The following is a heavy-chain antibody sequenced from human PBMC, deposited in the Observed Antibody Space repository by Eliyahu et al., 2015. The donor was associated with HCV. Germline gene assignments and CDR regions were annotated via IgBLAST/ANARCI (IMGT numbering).Heavy chain of an antibody. Sequence: EVQLVESGGGLVKPGGSLRLSCAASGFXFSKXWMSWVRQAAREGGEGIGRIKSKTDGGTTDYAAPVKGRFTISRDDSKSTLYLQMNSLKTEDTAVYYCTTGAPGGFDYYLDVWGQGTTVTVSS. J-gene: IGHJ6*03. CDR3: TTGAPGGFDYYLDV. V-gene: IGHV3-15*01. CDR2: IKSKTDGGTT. D-gene: IGHD3-10*01. CDR1: GFXFSKXW.